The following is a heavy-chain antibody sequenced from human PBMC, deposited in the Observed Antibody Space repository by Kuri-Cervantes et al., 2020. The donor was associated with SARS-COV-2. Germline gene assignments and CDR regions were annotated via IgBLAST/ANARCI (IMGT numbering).Heavy chain of an antibody. J-gene: IGHJ4*02. V-gene: IGHV3-30*02. D-gene: IGHD1-26*01. Sequence: GGSLRLSCAASGFTFSSYGMHWVRQAPGKGLEWVAFIRYDGSNKYYADSVKGRFTISRDNAKNSLYLQMNSLRTEDTAVYYCARDDSGVGANFDYWGQGTLVTVSS. CDR3: ARDDSGVGANFDY. CDR1: GFTFSSYG. CDR2: IRYDGSNK.